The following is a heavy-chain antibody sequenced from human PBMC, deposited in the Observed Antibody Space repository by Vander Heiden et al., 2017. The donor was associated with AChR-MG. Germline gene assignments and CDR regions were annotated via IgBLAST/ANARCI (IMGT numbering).Heavy chain of an antibody. V-gene: IGHV4-30-2*01. CDR3: ARSGGSGNRKAFDI. Sequence: QLQLQESGSGLVKPSQTLSLTCAVSGGSIRSGGYSWSWIRQPPGKGLEWIGYIYHSGSTYYNPSLKSRVTISVDRSKNQFSLKLSSVTAADTAVYYCARSGGSGNRKAFDIWGQGTMVTVSS. D-gene: IGHD3-10*01. CDR2: IYHSGST. J-gene: IGHJ3*02. CDR1: GGSIRSGGYS.